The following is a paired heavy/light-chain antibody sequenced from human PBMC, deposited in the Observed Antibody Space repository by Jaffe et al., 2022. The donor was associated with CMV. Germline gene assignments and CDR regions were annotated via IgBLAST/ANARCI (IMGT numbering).Heavy chain of an antibody. D-gene: IGHD2-8*01. V-gene: IGHV3-33*01. J-gene: IGHJ4*02. CDR1: GFTFRNYG. CDR2: IWNDGSNQ. Sequence: QVQVVESGGGVVRPGTSLRLSCAASGFTFRNYGMHWVRQAPGKGLEWVAIIWNDGSNQYYADSVKGRFTISRDNSNNMLYLQMDSLTAEDTALYYCTRNNGNFLCDDWGQGTLVTVSS. CDR3: TRNNGNFLCDD.
Light chain of an antibody. CDR1: QSVSSN. Sequence: EILMTQSPATLSVSPGERATLSCRASQSVSSNLAWYQQRPGQAPRLLISGASTRATGIPARFSGSGFGTEFTLTITSLQSEDFAVYYCQHYDDWPITFGGGTKVEIK. V-gene: IGKV3-15*01. CDR2: GAS. J-gene: IGKJ4*01. CDR3: QHYDDWPIT.